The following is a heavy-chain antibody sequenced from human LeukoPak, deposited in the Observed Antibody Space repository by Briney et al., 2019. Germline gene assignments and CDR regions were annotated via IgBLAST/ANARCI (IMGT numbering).Heavy chain of an antibody. CDR3: ARVERQRESYFDY. D-gene: IGHD1-1*01. CDR2: IYPGGTT. Sequence: GGSLRLSCVASGFTVSSNYMSWVRQAPGKGSECVSVIYPGGTTYYADSVKGRFTISRDNSKNTLYLQMNSLRAEDTAVYYCARVERQRESYFDYWGQGTLVTVSS. CDR1: GFTVSSNY. V-gene: IGHV3-53*01. J-gene: IGHJ4*02.